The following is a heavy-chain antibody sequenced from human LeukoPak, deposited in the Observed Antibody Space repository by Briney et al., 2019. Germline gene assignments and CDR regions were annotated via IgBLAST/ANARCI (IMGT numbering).Heavy chain of an antibody. V-gene: IGHV3-43*01. D-gene: IGHD1-26*01. CDR2: ISWDGGST. CDR1: GFTFDDYT. CDR3: AKDLYSGSYSLGDAFDI. Sequence: GGSLRLSCAASGFTFDDYTMHWVRQAPGKGLEWVSLISWDGGSTYYADSVKGRFTISRDNAKNSLYLQMNSLRAEDMALYYCAKDLYSGSYSLGDAFDIWGQGTMVTVSS. J-gene: IGHJ3*02.